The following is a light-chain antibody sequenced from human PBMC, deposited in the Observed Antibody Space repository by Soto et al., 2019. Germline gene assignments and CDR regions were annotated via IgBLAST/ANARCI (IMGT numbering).Light chain of an antibody. Sequence: DIQMTQSPSTLSASVGDRVTITCRASQSISSWLAWYQQKPGKAPKLLMYKASSLESGVPSRFSGSGSGTEFTLTISSLQSDDFATYYCQQYNSDSPWTFGQGTKVEIK. CDR2: KAS. J-gene: IGKJ1*01. CDR3: QQYNSDSPWT. CDR1: QSISSW. V-gene: IGKV1-5*03.